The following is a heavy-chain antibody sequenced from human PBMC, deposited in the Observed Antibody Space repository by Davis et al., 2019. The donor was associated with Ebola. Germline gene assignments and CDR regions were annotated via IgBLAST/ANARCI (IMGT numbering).Heavy chain of an antibody. Sequence: GESLKISCAASGFTFSSYAMSWVRQAPGKWLEWVSAISGSGGSTYYADSVKGRFTISRDNSKNTLYLQMNSLRAEDTAVYYCAKRGNDYGYYFDYWGQGTLVTVSS. CDR3: AKRGNDYGYYFDY. D-gene: IGHD4-17*01. CDR1: GFTFSSYA. V-gene: IGHV3-23*01. J-gene: IGHJ4*02. CDR2: ISGSGGST.